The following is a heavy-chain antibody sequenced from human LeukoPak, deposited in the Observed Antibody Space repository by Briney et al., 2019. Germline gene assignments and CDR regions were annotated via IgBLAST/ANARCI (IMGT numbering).Heavy chain of an antibody. CDR2: IYYSERP. D-gene: IGHD2-2*02. J-gene: IGHJ4*02. V-gene: IGHV4-59*01. CDR3: ARGLYRRYCSSTSCYSPFDY. CDR1: GGSISSYY. Sequence: PSETLSLTCTVSGGSISSYYWSWIRQPPGKGLECVGYIYYSERPNYNPSLKSRVTISVDTSKNQFSLRLSSVTAADTAVHYCARGLYRRYCSSTSCYSPFDYWGQGTLVTVSS.